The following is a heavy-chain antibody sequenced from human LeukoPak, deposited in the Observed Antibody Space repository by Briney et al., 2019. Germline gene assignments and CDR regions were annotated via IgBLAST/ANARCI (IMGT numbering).Heavy chain of an antibody. J-gene: IGHJ4*02. V-gene: IGHV4-39*07. CDR3: ARDVMTPRGTVRGVMFDY. CDR1: GGSISSSSYY. CDR2: IYYSGST. Sequence: SETLSLTCTVSGGSISSSSYYWGWIRQPPGKGLEWIGSIYYSGSTYYNPSLKSRVTISVDTSKNQFSLKLSSVTAADTAVYYCARDVMTPRGTVRGVMFDYWGQGTLVTVSS. D-gene: IGHD3-10*01.